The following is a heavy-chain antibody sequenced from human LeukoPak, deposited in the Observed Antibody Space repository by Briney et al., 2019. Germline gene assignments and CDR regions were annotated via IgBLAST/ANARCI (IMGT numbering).Heavy chain of an antibody. V-gene: IGHV4-34*01. J-gene: IGHJ4*02. Sequence: PSETLSLTCAVYGGSFSGYYWSWIRQPPGKGLEWIGEINHSGSTNYNPSLKSRVTISVDTSKNQFSLKLSSVTAADTAVYYWARNHGDYGLDYWAQGPLVTVSS. D-gene: IGHD4-17*01. CDR1: GGSFSGYY. CDR3: ARNHGDYGLDY. CDR2: INHSGST.